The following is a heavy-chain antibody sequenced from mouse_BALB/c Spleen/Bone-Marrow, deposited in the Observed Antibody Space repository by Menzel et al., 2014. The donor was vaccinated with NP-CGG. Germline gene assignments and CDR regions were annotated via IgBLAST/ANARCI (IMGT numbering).Heavy chain of an antibody. D-gene: IGHD2-4*01. CDR1: GFSLTSYG. V-gene: IGHV2-9*02. Sequence: VMLVESGPGLVAPSQSLSITCTVSGFSLTSYGVHWVRQPPGKGLEWLGVIWAGGSTNYNSALMSRLSISKDNPKSQVFLKMNSLQTDDTAMYYCASPIYYDYPLFAYWGQGTLATVSA. CDR2: IWAGGST. CDR3: ASPIYYDYPLFAY. J-gene: IGHJ3*01.